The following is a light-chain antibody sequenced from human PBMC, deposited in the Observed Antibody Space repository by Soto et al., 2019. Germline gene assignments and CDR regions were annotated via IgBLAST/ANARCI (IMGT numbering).Light chain of an antibody. J-gene: IGLJ2*01. CDR1: SSNIGSNY. Sequence: QSVLTQPPSASETPGQRVTISCSGSSSNIGSNYVYWYQQLPGTAPKLLIYRNNQRPSGVPDRFSGSKSGTSASLAISGLRSEDEADYYCAAWDDSLRVVFGEGTKLTVL. CDR2: RNN. CDR3: AAWDDSLRVV. V-gene: IGLV1-47*01.